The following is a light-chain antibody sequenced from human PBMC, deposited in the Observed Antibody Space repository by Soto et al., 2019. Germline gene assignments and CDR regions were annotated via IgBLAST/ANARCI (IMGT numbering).Light chain of an antibody. CDR3: QQYGSLTRT. Sequence: IGVTQSAATLSVSPGERATLACRASQRVXSNFVWYQQKPGQAPRFLXYGVSSRATGSPDRFSGSGSGTDFTRSISRLEPEDFAVYYCQQYGSLTRTFGGGTKVDIK. J-gene: IGKJ4*02. CDR1: QRVXSN. CDR2: GVS. V-gene: IGKV3-20*01.